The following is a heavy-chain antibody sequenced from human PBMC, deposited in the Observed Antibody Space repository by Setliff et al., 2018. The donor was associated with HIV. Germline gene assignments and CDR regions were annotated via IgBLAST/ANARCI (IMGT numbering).Heavy chain of an antibody. CDR2: IYHSGST. V-gene: IGHV4-4*02. CDR3: ARMIAVTTVWFDP. Sequence: SETLSLTCAVSGGSISVDKWWSWVRQPPGKGLEWIGEIYHSGSTNYNPSLRSRVTISVDKSHNQFSLKLTSVTTADTAVYYCARMIAVTTVWFDPWGQGTLVTVSS. J-gene: IGHJ5*02. D-gene: IGHD4-17*01. CDR1: GGSISVDKW.